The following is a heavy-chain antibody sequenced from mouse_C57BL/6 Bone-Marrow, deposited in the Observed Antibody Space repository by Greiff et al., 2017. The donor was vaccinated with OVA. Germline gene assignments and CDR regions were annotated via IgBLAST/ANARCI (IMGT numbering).Heavy chain of an antibody. CDR3: ARRGLLRAWFAY. D-gene: IGHD1-1*01. CDR2: INPSNGGT. CDR1: GYTFTSYW. J-gene: IGHJ3*01. V-gene: IGHV1-53*01. Sequence: QVHVKQPGTELVKPGASVKLSCKASGYTFTSYWMHWVKQRPGQGLEWIGNINPSNGGTNYNEKFKSKATLTVDKSSSTAYMQLSSLTSEDSAVYYCARRGLLRAWFAYWGQGTLVTVSA.